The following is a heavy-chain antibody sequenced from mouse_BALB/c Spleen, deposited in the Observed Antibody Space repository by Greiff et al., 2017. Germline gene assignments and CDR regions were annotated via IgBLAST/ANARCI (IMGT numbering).Heavy chain of an antibody. CDR1: GYTFTDYE. V-gene: IGHV1-15*01. J-gene: IGHJ1*01. Sequence: QVQLKESGAELVRPGASVTLSCKASGYTFTDYEMHWVKQTPVHGLEWIGAIDPETGGTAYNQKFKGKATLTADKSSSTAYMELRSLTSEDSAVYYCTRYYGYVGWYFDVWGAGTTVTVSS. D-gene: IGHD1-2*01. CDR2: IDPETGGT. CDR3: TRYYGYVGWYFDV.